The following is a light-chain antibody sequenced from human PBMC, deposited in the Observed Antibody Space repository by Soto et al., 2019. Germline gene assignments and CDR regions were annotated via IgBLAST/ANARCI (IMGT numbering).Light chain of an antibody. CDR3: QQYGSSPYT. J-gene: IGKJ2*01. CDR1: QSVSSSY. V-gene: IGKV3-20*01. Sequence: EIVLTQSPGTLSLSPGERATLSCRASQSVSSSYLAWYQQKPGQAPRLLIYGACNRATGIPDRFSGSGYGTDFTLTLSRLEPEDFAIYYCQQYGSSPYTFGQGTKLEI. CDR2: GAC.